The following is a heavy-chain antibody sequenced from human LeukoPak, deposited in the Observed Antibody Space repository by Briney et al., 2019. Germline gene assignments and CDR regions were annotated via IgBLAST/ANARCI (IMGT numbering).Heavy chain of an antibody. CDR1: GFTFSSYS. D-gene: IGHD2-15*01. CDR2: ISGSGNRT. Sequence: GGSLRLSCKASGFTFSSYSMNWVRQAPGKGLEWVSSISGSGNRTYYADSVKGRFTISRDNSKNTLFLQMNSLRAEDTAVYYCAKNLYCGGGSCYPSALGMDVWGQGTTVTVSS. CDR3: AKNLYCGGGSCYPSALGMDV. V-gene: IGHV3-23*01. J-gene: IGHJ6*02.